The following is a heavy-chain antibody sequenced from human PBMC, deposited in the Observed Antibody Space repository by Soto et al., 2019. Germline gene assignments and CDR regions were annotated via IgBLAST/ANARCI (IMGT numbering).Heavy chain of an antibody. D-gene: IGHD1-26*01. J-gene: IGHJ4*02. CDR1: GYTFTSYA. V-gene: IGHV1-3*01. CDR3: ASSANVGATNNFDY. Sequence: GASVKVSCKASGYTFTSYAMHWVRQAPGQRPEWMGWINAGNGNTKYSQKFQGRVTMTTDTSTSTAYMELRSLRSDDTAVYYCASSANVGATNNFDYWGQGTLVTVSS. CDR2: INAGNGNT.